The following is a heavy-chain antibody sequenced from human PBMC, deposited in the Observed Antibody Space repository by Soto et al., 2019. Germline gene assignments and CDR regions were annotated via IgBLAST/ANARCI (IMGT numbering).Heavy chain of an antibody. V-gene: IGHV3-23*01. CDR3: AKGLCISSRCYAPFDS. Sequence: GGSLRLSCAASGFSFNNYAMNWVRQAPGKGLEWVSGISNGSRDRFYADSVKGRFTISRYNSKNTLYLQINSLRAEDTAVYYCAKGLCISSRCYAPFDSWGQGTLVTVSS. J-gene: IGHJ4*02. CDR1: GFSFNNYA. D-gene: IGHD2-2*01. CDR2: ISNGSRDR.